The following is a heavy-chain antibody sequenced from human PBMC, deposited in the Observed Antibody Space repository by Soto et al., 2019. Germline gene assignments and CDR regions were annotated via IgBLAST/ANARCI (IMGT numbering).Heavy chain of an antibody. CDR3: ARDTGYTFGSLNY. D-gene: IGHD5-18*01. J-gene: IGHJ4*02. CDR1: GYTFTDYA. CDR2: MNAGVGNT. V-gene: IGHV1-3*01. Sequence: ASVKVSCKASGYTFTDYALHLVRQAPGQRLEWMGWMNAGVGNTLYSQKFQGRITITRDTSASTAYMELNSLKSEDTAIYYCARDTGYTFGSLNYWGAGTLVTVSS.